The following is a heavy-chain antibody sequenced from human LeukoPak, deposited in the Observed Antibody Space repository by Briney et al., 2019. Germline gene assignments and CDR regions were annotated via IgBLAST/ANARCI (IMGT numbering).Heavy chain of an antibody. CDR2: ISGSGGST. CDR3: AKGLSAAGDYYFDY. Sequence: ETLSLACTVSGDSISNYYWSWVRQAPGKGLEWLSTISGSGGSTYYADSVKGRFTISRDNSKNTVYLQMKSLRVEATAVYYCAKGLSAAGDYYFDYWGQGALVTVSS. CDR1: GDSISNYY. D-gene: IGHD2-21*01. V-gene: IGHV3-23*01. J-gene: IGHJ4*02.